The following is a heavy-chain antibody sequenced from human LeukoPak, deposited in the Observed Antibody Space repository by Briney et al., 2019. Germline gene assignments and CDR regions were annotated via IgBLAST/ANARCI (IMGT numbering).Heavy chain of an antibody. CDR3: ATVAVAGDLDY. D-gene: IGHD6-19*01. CDR2: ISAYNGNT. CDR1: GYTFTSYG. V-gene: IGHV1-18*01. J-gene: IGHJ4*02. Sequence: GASVKVSCKASGYTFTSYGISWLRQAPGQGLEWMGWISAYNGNTNYAQKLQGRVTMTTDTSTSTAYMELRSLRSDDTAVYYCATVAVAGDLDYWGQGTLVTVSS.